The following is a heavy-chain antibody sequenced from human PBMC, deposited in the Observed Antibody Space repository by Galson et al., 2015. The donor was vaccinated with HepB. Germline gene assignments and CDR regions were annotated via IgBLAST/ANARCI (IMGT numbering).Heavy chain of an antibody. CDR1: GFTFSSYG. CDR2: IWYDGNNK. V-gene: IGHV3-33*01. D-gene: IGHD2-2*02. J-gene: IGHJ4*02. CDR3: ARARYCSSTSCHTLDY. Sequence: SLRLSCAASGFTFSSYGMHWVRQAPGKGLEWLAVIWYDGNNKYYADSVKGRFTISRDNSKNTLYLQMNSLRAEDTAVYYCARARYCSSTSCHTLDYWGQGTLVTVSS.